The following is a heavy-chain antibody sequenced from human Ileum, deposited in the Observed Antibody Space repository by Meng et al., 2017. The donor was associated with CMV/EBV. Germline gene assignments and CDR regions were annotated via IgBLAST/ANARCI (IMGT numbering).Heavy chain of an antibody. CDR3: TRDAAARPLEY. D-gene: IGHD6-6*01. CDR2: IYDVGVT. Sequence: CGGSGSCIKKAYWGRWVRQPPGKGVEWVGEIYDVGVTSYNPSLKSRVTILVDRSKNQFSLKLTSVTAADTAVYYCTRDAAARPLEYWGQGALVTVSS. J-gene: IGHJ4*02. V-gene: IGHV4-4*02. CDR1: GSCIKKAYW.